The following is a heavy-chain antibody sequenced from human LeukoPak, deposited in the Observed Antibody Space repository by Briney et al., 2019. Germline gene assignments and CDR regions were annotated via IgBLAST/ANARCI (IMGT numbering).Heavy chain of an antibody. CDR2: ISYDGSNK. CDR1: GFTFSSYG. J-gene: IGHJ4*02. CDR3: AKYTSGTSYRGLDQ. Sequence: PGRSLRLSRAASGFTFSSYGMHWVRQAPGKGLEWVAVISYDGSNKYYADSVKGRFTISRDDSKNTVYLQMNSLRAEDTAVYSCAKYTSGTSYRGLDQWGQGTLVTVSS. V-gene: IGHV3-30*18. D-gene: IGHD3-10*01.